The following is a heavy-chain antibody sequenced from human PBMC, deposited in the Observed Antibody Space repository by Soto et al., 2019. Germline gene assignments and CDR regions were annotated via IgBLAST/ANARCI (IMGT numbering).Heavy chain of an antibody. CDR2: IYSSGST. Sequence: XETLSLTCTVSGVSISNYYWTWIRQPPGKGLEWIGRIYSSGSTHYHPFLRSRVTMSVDTSKNHFSLKLTSVTAADTAVYYCSRESDSTGYYSTYCWYFDLGGRGTLVTVSS. CDR3: SRESDSTGYYSTYCWYFDL. V-gene: IGHV4-4*07. J-gene: IGHJ2*01. CDR1: GVSISNYY. D-gene: IGHD3-22*01.